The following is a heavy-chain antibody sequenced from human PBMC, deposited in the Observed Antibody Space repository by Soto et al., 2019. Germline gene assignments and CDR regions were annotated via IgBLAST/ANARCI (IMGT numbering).Heavy chain of an antibody. Sequence: ASVKVSCTAYGYTFTSYYMHRVRQAPGQGLEWMGIINPSGGSTTYAQKFQGRVTMTRDMSTSTVYMELSSLRSEDTAVYYCAREGLVGAKSWFDPWGQGTLVTVSS. CDR1: GYTFTSYY. J-gene: IGHJ5*02. CDR2: INPSGGST. CDR3: AREGLVGAKSWFDP. V-gene: IGHV1-46*01. D-gene: IGHD1-26*01.